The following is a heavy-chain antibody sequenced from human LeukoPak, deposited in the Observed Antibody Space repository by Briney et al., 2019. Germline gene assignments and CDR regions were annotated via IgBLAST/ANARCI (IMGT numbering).Heavy chain of an antibody. V-gene: IGHV3-23*01. Sequence: GGSLRLSCAASEFTFDNYAMSWVRQAPGKGLEWVSVISGSGYYSYYADSVKGRFTVSRDNSKTTLYLQMNSLRADDTAVYYCARGGVRDTSGWSNWYLDLWGRGTLVTVPS. CDR2: ISGSGYYS. CDR3: ARGGVRDTSGWSNWYLDL. CDR1: EFTFDNYA. J-gene: IGHJ2*01. D-gene: IGHD3-22*01.